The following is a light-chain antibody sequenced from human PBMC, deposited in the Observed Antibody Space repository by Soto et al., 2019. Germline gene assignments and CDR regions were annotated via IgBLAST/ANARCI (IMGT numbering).Light chain of an antibody. J-gene: IGLJ2*01. CDR1: SSDVGAYNS. CDR3: CSYAGSATFT. CDR2: ATN. V-gene: IGLV2-23*02. Sequence: QSALAQPASVSGSPGQSITISCTGTSSDVGAYNSVSWYQQHPGKAPKLIIFATNKRPSGVSDRFLGSKSGSTASLTISGLQAEDEADYHCCSYAGSATFTFGGGTKLTVL.